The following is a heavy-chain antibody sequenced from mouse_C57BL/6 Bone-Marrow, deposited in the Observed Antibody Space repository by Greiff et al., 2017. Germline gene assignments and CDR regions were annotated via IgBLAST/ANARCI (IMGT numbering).Heavy chain of an antibody. CDR2: ISSGGSYT. D-gene: IGHD2-4*01. CDR1: GFTFSSSG. J-gene: IGHJ3*01. V-gene: IGHV5-6*02. CDR3: ARRDYDWFAY. Sequence: EVKVVESGGDLVKPGGSLKLSCAASGFTFSSSGMSWVRQPPDKRLEWVATISSGGSYTSYPDSVKGRFTISRDNAKNTLYLQMSSLKSEDTAMYYCARRDYDWFAYWGQGTLVTVSA.